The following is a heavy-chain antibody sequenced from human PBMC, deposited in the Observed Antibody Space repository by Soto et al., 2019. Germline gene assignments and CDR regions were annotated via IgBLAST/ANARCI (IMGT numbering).Heavy chain of an antibody. D-gene: IGHD3-10*01. CDR3: ARGLGGYSPPFDY. V-gene: IGHV1-3*05. J-gene: IGHJ4*02. Sequence: QVQLVQSGAEEKKPGASVKVSCKASGYTFTSYAIHWVRQAPGQRLEWMGWINAGNGNTKYSQKFQGRVTITRDTSASTAYMELSSLRSADTAVYCCARGLGGYSPPFDYWGQGTLVTVSS. CDR2: INAGNGNT. CDR1: GYTFTSYA.